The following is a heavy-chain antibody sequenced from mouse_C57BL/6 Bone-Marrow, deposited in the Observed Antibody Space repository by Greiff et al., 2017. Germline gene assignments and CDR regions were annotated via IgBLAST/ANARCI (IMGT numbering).Heavy chain of an antibody. CDR3: ARWAFDYGFLY. CDR2: IHPNSGST. J-gene: IGHJ3*01. V-gene: IGHV1-64*01. Sequence: VQLQQSGAELVKPGASVKLSCKASGYTFTSYWMHWVKQRPGQGLEWIGMIHPNSGSTNYNEKFKSKATLTVDKSSSTAYMQLSSLTSEDSAVYYCARWAFDYGFLYWGQGTLVTVSA. D-gene: IGHD2-2*01. CDR1: GYTFTSYW.